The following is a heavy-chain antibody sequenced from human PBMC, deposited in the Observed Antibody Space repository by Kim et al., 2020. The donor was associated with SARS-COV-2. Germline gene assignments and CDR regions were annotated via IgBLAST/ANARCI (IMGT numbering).Heavy chain of an antibody. CDR2: INTATGHA. CDR1: GYTFGHSP. Sequence: ASVKVSCKASGYTFGHSPLTWVRRAPGQGLEWMGWINTATGHAAYAQAFTGRFVFSLDTSVGTAYLQINSLKPDDSAVYYCARYYYDSRNYAYFAHWGQGTLVTVSA. CDR3: ARYYYDSRNYAYFAH. D-gene: IGHD3-16*01. J-gene: IGHJ4*02. V-gene: IGHV7-4-1*02.